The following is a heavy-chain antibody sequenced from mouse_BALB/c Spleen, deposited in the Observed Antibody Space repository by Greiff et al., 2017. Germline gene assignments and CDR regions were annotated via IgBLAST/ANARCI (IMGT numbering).Heavy chain of an antibody. CDR3: ARIYYYGSSYEGFAY. Sequence: VQLQQSGAELMKPGASVKISCKATGYTFSSYWIEWVKQRPGHGLEWIGEILPGSGSTNYNEKFKGKATFTADTSSNTAYMQLSSLTSEDSAVYYCARIYYYGSSYEGFAYWGQGTLVTGSA. CDR1: GYTFSSYW. V-gene: IGHV1-9*01. D-gene: IGHD1-1*01. CDR2: ILPGSGST. J-gene: IGHJ3*01.